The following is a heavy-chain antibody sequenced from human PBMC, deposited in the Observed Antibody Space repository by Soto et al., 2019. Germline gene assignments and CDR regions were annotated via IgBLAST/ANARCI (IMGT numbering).Heavy chain of an antibody. CDR1: GGIFTNNA. CDR3: ATGGHNDGYNFYHGMDV. J-gene: IGHJ6*02. V-gene: IGHV1-69*01. Sequence: QVQVVQSGAEVKKPGSSVKVSCKGSGGIFTNNAISWVRQAPGQGLEWLGGVIPLFDTAYYAQIFRGRLRISASGATTAAYRELSGLTSADTAVYFCATGGHNDGYNFYHGMDVWGQGTTVTVS. D-gene: IGHD5-18*01. CDR2: VIPLFDTA.